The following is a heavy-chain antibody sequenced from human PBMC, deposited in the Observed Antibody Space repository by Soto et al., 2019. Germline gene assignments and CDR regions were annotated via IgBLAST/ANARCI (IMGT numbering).Heavy chain of an antibody. D-gene: IGHD6-19*01. CDR2: INPNSGGT. CDR1: GYTFTGYY. V-gene: IGHV1-2*04. CDR3: ARDRIAVAGYYYYCYGMDV. J-gene: IGHJ6*02. Sequence: ASVTVSCKASGYTFTGYYMHWVRQAPGQGLEWMGWINPNSGGTNYAQKFQGWVTMTRDTSISTAYMELSRLRSDDTAVYYCARDRIAVAGYYYYCYGMDVWGQGTTVTVSS.